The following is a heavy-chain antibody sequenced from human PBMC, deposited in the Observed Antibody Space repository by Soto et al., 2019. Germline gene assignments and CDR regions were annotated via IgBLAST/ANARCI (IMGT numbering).Heavy chain of an antibody. J-gene: IGHJ5*02. CDR3: ARGVSTVDTAMADDYGDSP. CDR1: GGSFSGYY. D-gene: IGHD5-18*01. Sequence: QVQLQQWGAGLLKPSETLSLTCAVYGGSFSGYYWSWIRQPPGKGLEWIGEINHRGSTNYNPSLKSRVTISVDTSKNQFSLKLSSVTAADTAVYYCARGVSTVDTAMADDYGDSPWGQGTLVTVSS. CDR2: INHRGST. V-gene: IGHV4-34*01.